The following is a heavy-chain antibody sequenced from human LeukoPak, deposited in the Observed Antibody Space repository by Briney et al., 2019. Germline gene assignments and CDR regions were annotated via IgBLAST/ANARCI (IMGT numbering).Heavy chain of an antibody. V-gene: IGHV3-21*01. D-gene: IGHD3-10*01. CDR2: ISSSSSYI. CDR1: GFTFSSYR. Sequence: GGSLRLSCAASGFTFSSYRMTWVRQAPGKGLEWVSSISSSSSYIYYADSVKGRFTISRDNAKNSLYLQMNSLRAEDTAVYYCARALSGLLWFGELQVGYWGQGTLVTVSS. J-gene: IGHJ4*02. CDR3: ARALSGLLWFGELQVGY.